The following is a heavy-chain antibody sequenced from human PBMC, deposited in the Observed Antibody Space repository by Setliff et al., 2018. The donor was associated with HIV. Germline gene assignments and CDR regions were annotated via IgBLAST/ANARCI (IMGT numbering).Heavy chain of an antibody. D-gene: IGHD6-19*01. CDR3: VRGGAYSSDPT. V-gene: IGHV3-74*01. J-gene: IGHJ5*02. CDR2: LNGDETRT. CDR1: GFIFSSYW. Sequence: GGSLRLSCAASGFIFSSYWMHWVRQAPGKGLEWVSGLNGDETRTRYADSVKGRFTISRDNAKNTLYLQMHSLRVEDTAMYYCVRGGAYSSDPTWGQGTLVTVSS.